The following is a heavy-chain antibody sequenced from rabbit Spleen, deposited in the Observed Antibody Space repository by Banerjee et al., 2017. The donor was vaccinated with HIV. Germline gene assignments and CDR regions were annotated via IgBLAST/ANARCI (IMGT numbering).Heavy chain of an antibody. D-gene: IGHD1-1*01. CDR1: GFSFSGSYY. CDR2: IYGGSRAYT. CDR3: ASGYSDIYFNL. J-gene: IGHJ4*01. Sequence: QEQLVESGGGLVQPEGSLKLTCTASGFSFSGSYYMCWVRQAPGKGLEWIGCIYGGSRAYTYYANWAKGRFTSSKTSSTTLTLQMTSLTAADTATYFCASGYSDIYFNLWGPGTLVTVS. V-gene: IGHV1S45*01.